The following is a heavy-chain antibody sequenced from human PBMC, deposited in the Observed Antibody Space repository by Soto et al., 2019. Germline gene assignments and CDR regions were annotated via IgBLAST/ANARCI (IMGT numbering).Heavy chain of an antibody. CDR2: ISGSGGST. CDR1: GFTFSSYA. CDR3: AKCFIQAGVTTWDRVSYYGMDV. Sequence: PGGSLRLSCAASGFTFSSYAMSWVRQAPGKGLEWVSAISGSGGSTYYADSVKGRFTISRDNSKNTLYLQMNSLRAEDTAVYYCAKCFIQAGVTTWDRVSYYGMDVWGQGTTVTVSS. J-gene: IGHJ6*02. V-gene: IGHV3-23*01. D-gene: IGHD4-17*01.